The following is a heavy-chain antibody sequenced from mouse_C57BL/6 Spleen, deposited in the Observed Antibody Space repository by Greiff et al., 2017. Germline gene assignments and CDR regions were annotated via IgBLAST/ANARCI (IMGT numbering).Heavy chain of an antibody. CDR2: IHPNSGST. CDR1: GYTFTSYW. D-gene: IGHD1-1*01. V-gene: IGHV1-64*01. CDR3: ARFLITTVVAPRYFDV. Sequence: QVQLQQPGAELVKPGASVKLSCKASGYTFTSYWMHWVKQRPGQGLEWIGMIHPNSGSTNYNEKFKSKATLTVDKSTSTAYMQLSSLTSEDSAVYYCARFLITTVVAPRYFDVWGTGTTVTVSS. J-gene: IGHJ1*03.